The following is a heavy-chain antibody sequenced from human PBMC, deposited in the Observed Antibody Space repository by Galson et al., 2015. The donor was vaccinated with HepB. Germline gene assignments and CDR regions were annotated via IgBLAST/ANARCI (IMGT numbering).Heavy chain of an antibody. Sequence: SLRLSCAASGFTFSSYGMHWVRQAPGKGLEWVAVISYDGSNKYYADSVKGRFTISRDNSKNTLYLQMNSLRAEDTAVYYCAKGRSGYASDPVYFDYWGQGTLVTVSS. CDR2: ISYDGSNK. D-gene: IGHD5-12*01. J-gene: IGHJ4*02. CDR3: AKGRSGYASDPVYFDY. V-gene: IGHV3-30*18. CDR1: GFTFSSYG.